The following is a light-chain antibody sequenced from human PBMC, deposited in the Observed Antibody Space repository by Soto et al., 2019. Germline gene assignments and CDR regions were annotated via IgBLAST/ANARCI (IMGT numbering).Light chain of an antibody. CDR1: QTITTY. Sequence: DIQMTQSPPSLSASIGDTVTITCRASQTITTYLNWFQQKPGKAPKLLIGAASTLQSGVPSRFSGSGSGTEFTLTINTLQPEDSATYFCQQNFSPLLTFGGGTKLEI. J-gene: IGKJ4*01. CDR2: AAS. CDR3: QQNFSPLLT. V-gene: IGKV1-39*01.